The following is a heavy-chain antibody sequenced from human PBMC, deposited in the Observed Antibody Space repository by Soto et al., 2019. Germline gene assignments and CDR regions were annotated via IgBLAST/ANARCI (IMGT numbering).Heavy chain of an antibody. D-gene: IGHD3-10*01. Sequence: GGSLRLSCAASGFTFSSYAVSWVRQAPGKGLEWVSVISGSGGGTYYADSVKGRFTISRDNSKNTLYLQMNSLRAEDTAVYYCAKPDYGSGAYYNPSFDSWGQGTLVTVSS. CDR2: ISGSGGGT. J-gene: IGHJ4*02. CDR3: AKPDYGSGAYYNPSFDS. V-gene: IGHV3-23*01. CDR1: GFTFSSYA.